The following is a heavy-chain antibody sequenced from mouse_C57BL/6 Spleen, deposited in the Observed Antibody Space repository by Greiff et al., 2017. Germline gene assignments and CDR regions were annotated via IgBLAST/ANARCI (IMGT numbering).Heavy chain of an antibody. J-gene: IGHJ1*03. CDR2: ISYRGST. Sequence: EVQLQESGPGMVKPSQSLSLTCTVTGYSITSGYDWHWIRHFPGNKLEWMGYISYRGSTNYNPSLKSRISITHDTSKNHFFLKLNSVTTEDTATYYCARDNGNYEGYFDVWGTGTTVTVSS. V-gene: IGHV3-1*01. CDR3: ARDNGNYEGYFDV. CDR1: GYSITSGYD. D-gene: IGHD2-1*01.